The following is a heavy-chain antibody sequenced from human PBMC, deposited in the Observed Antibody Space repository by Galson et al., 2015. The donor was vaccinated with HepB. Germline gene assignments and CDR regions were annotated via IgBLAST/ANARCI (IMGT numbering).Heavy chain of an antibody. CDR2: IYPGDSDT. D-gene: IGHD3-10*01. Sequence: QSGAEVKKPGESLKISCKGSGYSFSSYWIGWVRQLPGKGLEWMGIIYPGDSDTRYSPSFQGQVTISADKSISTAYLQWSSLKASDTAMYYCARAYYYGLGSYYLLHWGQGTLVTVSS. CDR1: GYSFSSYW. CDR3: ARAYYYGLGSYYLLH. J-gene: IGHJ4*02. V-gene: IGHV5-51*03.